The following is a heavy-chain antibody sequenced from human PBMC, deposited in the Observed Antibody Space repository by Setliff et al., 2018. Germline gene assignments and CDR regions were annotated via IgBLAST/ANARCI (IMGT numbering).Heavy chain of an antibody. D-gene: IGHD1-26*01. V-gene: IGHV4-30-4*08. CDR2: IYHSGSA. J-gene: IGHJ3*01. CDR3: AREVGTSTSSDACDV. CDR1: GDSISSGDYF. Sequence: SERMSLTCTVSGDSISSGDYFWRWIRQPPGKGLEWIAYIYHSGSAYDNPSLKSRVTLSVDTSKNQCSLHLTSVTAADTAVYYCAREVGTSTSSDACDVWGQGMMVTVSS.